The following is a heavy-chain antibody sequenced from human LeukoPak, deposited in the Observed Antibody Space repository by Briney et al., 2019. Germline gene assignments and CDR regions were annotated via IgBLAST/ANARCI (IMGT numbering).Heavy chain of an antibody. CDR1: GGSISSSTYY. CDR3: AREPAAAGTVGAFDI. D-gene: IGHD6-13*01. V-gene: IGHV4-61*01. CDR2: IYYSGST. Sequence: SETLSLTCTVSGGSISSSTYYWSWIRQPPGKGLEWIGYIYYSGSTNYNPSLKSRVTISVDTSKNQFSLKLSSVTAADTAVYYCAREPAAAGTVGAFDIWGQGTMVTVSS. J-gene: IGHJ3*02.